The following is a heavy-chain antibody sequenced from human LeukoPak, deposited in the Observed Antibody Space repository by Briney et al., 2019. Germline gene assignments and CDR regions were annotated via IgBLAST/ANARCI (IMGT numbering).Heavy chain of an antibody. CDR3: ARSSWRDAFDI. CDR2: IYYSGST. CDR1: GGSISSYY. V-gene: IGHV4-59*01. J-gene: IGHJ3*02. D-gene: IGHD6-13*01. Sequence: SETLSLTCTVSGGSISSYYWSWIRQPPGKGLEWIGYIYYSGSTNYNTSLKSRVTISVDTSKNQFSLKLSSVTAADTAVYYCARSSWRDAFDIWGQGTMVTVSS.